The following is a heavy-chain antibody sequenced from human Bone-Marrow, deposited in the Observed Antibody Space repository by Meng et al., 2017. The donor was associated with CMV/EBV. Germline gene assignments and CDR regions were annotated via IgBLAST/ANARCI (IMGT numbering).Heavy chain of an antibody. CDR3: ARGGDCSSTSCLQPENWFDP. Sequence: GYYMHGVRQAPGQGLEWMGWINPKTGGTNYAQKFQGRVTMTRDTSISTAYMELGRLRSDDTAVYYCARGGDCSSTSCLQPENWFDPWGQGTLVTVSS. D-gene: IGHD2-2*01. J-gene: IGHJ5*02. V-gene: IGHV1-2*02. CDR1: GYY. CDR2: INPKTGGT.